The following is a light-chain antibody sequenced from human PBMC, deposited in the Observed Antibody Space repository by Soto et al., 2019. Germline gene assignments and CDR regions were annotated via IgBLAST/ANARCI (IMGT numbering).Light chain of an antibody. CDR2: DVS. CDR3: SSYTSSDTYV. Sequence: QSALTQPASVSGSPGQSITISCTGTSSDVGGYDFVSWYQQHPGRAPKLIIYDVSYRPSGVSNRFSGSKSGDTASLTISGLQAGDEADYYCSSYTSSDTYVFGTGTKLTVL. V-gene: IGLV2-14*03. J-gene: IGLJ1*01. CDR1: SSDVGGYDF.